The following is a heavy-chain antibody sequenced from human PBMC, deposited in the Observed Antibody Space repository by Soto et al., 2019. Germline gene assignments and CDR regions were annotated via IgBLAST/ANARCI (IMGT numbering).Heavy chain of an antibody. Sequence: ASVKVSCKASGYTFTSYAMHWVRQAPGQRLEWMGWINAGNGNTKYSQKFQGRVTITRDTSASTAYMELSSLRSEDTAVYYCARARTGTTGPPGYWGQGTLVTVSS. CDR2: INAGNGNT. CDR1: GYTFTSYA. CDR3: ARARTGTTGPPGY. V-gene: IGHV1-3*01. D-gene: IGHD1-1*01. J-gene: IGHJ4*02.